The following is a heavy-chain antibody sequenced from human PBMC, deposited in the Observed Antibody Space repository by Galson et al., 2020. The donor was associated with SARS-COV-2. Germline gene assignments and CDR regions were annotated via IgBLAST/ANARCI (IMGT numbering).Heavy chain of an antibody. D-gene: IGHD2-2*01. CDR3: AKYIVVVPAAESEDAFDI. J-gene: IGHJ3*02. V-gene: IGHV3-23*01. CDR1: GFTFSSYA. Sequence: GGSLRLSCAASGFTFSSYAMSWVRQAPGKGLEWVSALSGSGGSTYYADSVKGRFTISRDKSKNTLYLQMNSLRAEDTAVYYCAKYIVVVPAAESEDAFDIWGQGTRVTVCS. CDR2: LSGSGGST.